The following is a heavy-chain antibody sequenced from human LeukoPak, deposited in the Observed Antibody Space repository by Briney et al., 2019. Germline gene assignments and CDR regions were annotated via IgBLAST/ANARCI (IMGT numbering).Heavy chain of an antibody. V-gene: IGHV4-34*01. D-gene: IGHD6-13*01. J-gene: IGHJ6*03. Sequence: SETLSLTCAVCGGSFSGYYWSWIRQPPGMGLEWIGEINHSGSTNYNPSLKSRVTISVDTSKNQFSLKLSSVTAADTAVYYCARDHEGASWYPPYYYYYYMDVWGKGTTVTVSS. CDR3: ARDHEGASWYPPYYYYYYMDV. CDR2: INHSGST. CDR1: GGSFSGYY.